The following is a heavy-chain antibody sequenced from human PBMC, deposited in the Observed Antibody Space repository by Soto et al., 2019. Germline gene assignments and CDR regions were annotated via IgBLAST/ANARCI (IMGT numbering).Heavy chain of an antibody. CDR1: GFTFSSYA. V-gene: IGHV3-23*01. CDR2: ISGSGGST. CDR3: ANSRGSSRYFAAFDI. J-gene: IGHJ3*02. D-gene: IGHD6-13*01. Sequence: GGSLRLSCAASGFTFSSYAMSWVRRAPGKGLEWVSAISGSGGSTYYADSVKGRFTISRDNSKNTLYLQMNSLRAEDTAVYYCANSRGSSRYFAAFDIWGQGTMVTVSS.